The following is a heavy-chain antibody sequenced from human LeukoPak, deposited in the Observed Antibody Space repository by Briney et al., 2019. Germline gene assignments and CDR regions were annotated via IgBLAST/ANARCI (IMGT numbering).Heavy chain of an antibody. CDR3: ARHRDDFWSGYPRDYYYYYGMDV. CDR2: IYYSGST. CDR1: GGSISSSSYY. J-gene: IGHJ6*02. D-gene: IGHD3-3*01. V-gene: IGHV4-39*01. Sequence: ASETLSLACTVSGGSISSSSYYWGWIRQPPGKGLEWIGSIYYSGSTYYNPSLKSRVTISVDTSKNQFSLKLSSVTAADTAVYYCARHRDDFWSGYPRDYYYYYGMDVWGQGTTVTVSS.